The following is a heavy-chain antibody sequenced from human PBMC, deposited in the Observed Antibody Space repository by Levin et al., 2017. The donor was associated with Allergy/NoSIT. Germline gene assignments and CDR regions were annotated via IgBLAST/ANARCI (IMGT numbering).Heavy chain of an antibody. D-gene: IGHD6-13*01. CDR3: ARDEDSSSNYGMDV. V-gene: IGHV3-30-3*01. J-gene: IGHJ6*02. CDR1: GFTFSNYI. Sequence: PGGSLRLSCAASGFTFSNYIMHWVRQAPGKGLEWVAVISYDGSNKYYADSVKGRFIISRDNSRNTLYLQMNSLRAEDTAVYYCARDEDSSSNYGMDVWGQGTTVTVSS. CDR2: ISYDGSNK.